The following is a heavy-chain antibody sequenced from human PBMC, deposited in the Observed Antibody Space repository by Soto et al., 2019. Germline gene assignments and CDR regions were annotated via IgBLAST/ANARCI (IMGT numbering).Heavy chain of an antibody. V-gene: IGHV3-7*05. J-gene: IGHJ4*02. CDR3: LSAGSAVS. D-gene: IGHD3-10*01. Sequence: GGSLRLSCAASGFTLSNYWMTWVRQAPGKGLEWVANINYDGSEKNYVDSVKGRFTISRDNTRNSLALQMNTLGAEDTAVYYCLSAGSAVSWGQGTLVNVSS. CDR2: INYDGSEK. CDR1: GFTLSNYW.